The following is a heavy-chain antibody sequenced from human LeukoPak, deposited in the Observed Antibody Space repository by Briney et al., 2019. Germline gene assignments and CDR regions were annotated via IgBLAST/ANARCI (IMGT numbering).Heavy chain of an antibody. Sequence: GGSLRLSCAASGFTFSSYAMSWVRQAPGKGLERVSAISGSGGSTYYADSVKGRFTISRDNSKNTLYLQMNSLRAEDTAVYYCAKDRLVVVAATPFDYWGQGTLVTVSS. J-gene: IGHJ4*02. CDR2: ISGSGGST. CDR1: GFTFSSYA. V-gene: IGHV3-23*01. D-gene: IGHD2-15*01. CDR3: AKDRLVVVAATPFDY.